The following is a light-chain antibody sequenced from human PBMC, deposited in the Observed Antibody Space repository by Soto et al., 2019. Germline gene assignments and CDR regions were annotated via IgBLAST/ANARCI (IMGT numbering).Light chain of an antibody. V-gene: IGKV1-39*01. J-gene: IGKJ5*01. CDR2: AAS. CDR3: QQANSFPIT. CDR1: QDIATY. Sequence: DIQMTQSPSSLSASVGNRVTITCQASQDIATYLNWYQQKPGKAPKLLIYAASSLQSGVPSRFSGSGSGTDFTLAISSLQPEDFATYYCQQANSFPITFGQGTRLEIK.